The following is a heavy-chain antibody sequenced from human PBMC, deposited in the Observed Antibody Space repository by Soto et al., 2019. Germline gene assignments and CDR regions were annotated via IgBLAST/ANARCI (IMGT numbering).Heavy chain of an antibody. CDR1: GFTFSSVA. V-gene: IGHV3-23*01. CDR2: ITDSGGST. CDR3: AKLYWNPRYFDY. J-gene: IGHJ4*02. Sequence: GGSLRLSCAASGFTFSSVAMAWVRQAPGKGLEWVSSITDSGGSTDYADSVKGRFTISRDNSRNTLYLQMNSLRADDTAVYYCAKLYWNPRYFDYWGQGTRVTVAS. D-gene: IGHD1-1*01.